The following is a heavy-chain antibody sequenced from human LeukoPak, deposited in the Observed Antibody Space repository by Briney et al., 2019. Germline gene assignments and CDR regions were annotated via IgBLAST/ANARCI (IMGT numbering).Heavy chain of an antibody. CDR2: IYTSGST. V-gene: IGHV4-4*07. CDR3: ARGVGDARGFHFDY. CDR1: GGSISSYY. D-gene: IGHD2-21*02. J-gene: IGHJ4*02. Sequence: TSETLSLTCTVSGGSISSYYWSWIRQPAGKGLEWIGRIYTSGSTNYNPSLKSRVTMSVDTSKNQFSLKLSSVTAADAAVYYCARGVGDARGFHFDYWGQGTLVTVSS.